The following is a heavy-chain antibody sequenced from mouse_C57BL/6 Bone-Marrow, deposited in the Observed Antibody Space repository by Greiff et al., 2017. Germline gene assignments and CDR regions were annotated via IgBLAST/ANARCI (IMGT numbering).Heavy chain of an antibody. CDR3: ARAFGYGTWFAY. J-gene: IGHJ3*01. Sequence: QVQLQQSGAELARPGASVKLSCKASGYTFTSYGISWVKQRTGQGLEWIGEIYPRSGNTYYNEKFKGKDTLTADKSSSTAYMELRSLTSEDSAVYFCARAFGYGTWFAYWGQGTLVTVSA. CDR1: GYTFTSYG. D-gene: IGHD2-2*01. CDR2: IYPRSGNT. V-gene: IGHV1-81*01.